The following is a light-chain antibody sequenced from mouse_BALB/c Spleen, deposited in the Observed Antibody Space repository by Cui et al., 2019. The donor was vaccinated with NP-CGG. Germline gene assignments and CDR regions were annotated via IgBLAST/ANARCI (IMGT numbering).Light chain of an antibody. J-gene: IGLJ1*01. Sequence: QAVVTQESALTTSPGETVTLTCRSSTGTITTSNYANCVHEKPAPLFPGLIGGTNNRAPGVPARFSGSLIGDKAALTITGAQTEDEALYFCALWYTNHWVFGGGTKLTVL. CDR3: ALWYTNHWV. CDR1: TGTITTSNY. CDR2: GTN. V-gene: IGLV1*01.